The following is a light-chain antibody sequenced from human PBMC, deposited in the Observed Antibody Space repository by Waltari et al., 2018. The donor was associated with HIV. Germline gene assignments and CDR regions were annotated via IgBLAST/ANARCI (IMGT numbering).Light chain of an antibody. CDR3: MQALQTPLT. CDR2: LGS. CDR1: QSLLHSNGYNY. Sequence: DIVMTQSPISLPVTPGEPASISCRSSQSLLHSNGYNYLDWYLQKPGQSPQLLIYLGSNRASGVPDRFSGSESGTDFTLKISRVEAEDVGVYYCMQALQTPLTFGPGTKVDIK. V-gene: IGKV2-28*01. J-gene: IGKJ3*01.